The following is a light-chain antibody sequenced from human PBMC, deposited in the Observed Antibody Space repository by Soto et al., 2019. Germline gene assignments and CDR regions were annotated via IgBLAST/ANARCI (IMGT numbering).Light chain of an antibody. CDR2: DAS. V-gene: IGKV3-11*01. CDR1: QSVSSSY. Sequence: IMLTQSPATLSLSPGERATLSCRASQSVSSSYLAWYQQKPGQAPRLLIYDASNRATGVPARFSGSGSGTDFTLTISDLEPEDFAVYYCQQRSNWLITFGQGTRLEIK. CDR3: QQRSNWLIT. J-gene: IGKJ5*01.